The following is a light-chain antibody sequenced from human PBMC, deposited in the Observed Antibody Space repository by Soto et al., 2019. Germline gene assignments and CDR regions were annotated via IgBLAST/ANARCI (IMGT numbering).Light chain of an antibody. V-gene: IGLV2-14*01. CDR3: SSYSSSSTLVV. CDR2: EVS. Sequence: QPASVSGSPGQSITISCTGTSSDVGGYNYVTWYQQHPGKAPKLMIYEVSNRPSGVSNRFSGSKSGNTASLTISGLQAEDEADYYCSSYSSSSTLVVFGGGTKVTVL. CDR1: SSDVGGYNY. J-gene: IGLJ2*01.